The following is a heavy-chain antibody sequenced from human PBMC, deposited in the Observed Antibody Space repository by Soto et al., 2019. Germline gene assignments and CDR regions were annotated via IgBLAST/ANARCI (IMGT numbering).Heavy chain of an antibody. CDR3: ASALVPAADGELWYGEHFDY. CDR1: GGTFSSYA. CDR2: IIPIFGTA. Sequence: QVQLVQSGAEVKKPGSSVKVSCKASGGTFSSYAISWVRQAPGQGLEWMGGIIPIFGTANYAQKFQGRVTSTADESTSTAYVELGSLRSEDTAVYYCASALVPAADGELWYGEHFDYWGQGTLVTVSS. D-gene: IGHD2-2*01. V-gene: IGHV1-69*12. J-gene: IGHJ4*02.